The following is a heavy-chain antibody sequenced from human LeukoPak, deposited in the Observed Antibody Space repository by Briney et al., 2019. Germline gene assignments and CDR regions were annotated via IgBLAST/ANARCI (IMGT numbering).Heavy chain of an antibody. CDR3: ARDLQIPAHGYSVDY. CDR1: GFTFSSYE. J-gene: IGHJ4*02. Sequence: GGSLRLSCAASGFTFSSYEMNWVRQAPGKGLEWVSYISSSGSTIYYADSVKGRFTISRDNAKNSLYLQMNSLRDEDTAVYYCARDLQIPAHGYSVDYWGQGTLVTVSS. V-gene: IGHV3-48*03. D-gene: IGHD2-21*01. CDR2: ISSSGSTI.